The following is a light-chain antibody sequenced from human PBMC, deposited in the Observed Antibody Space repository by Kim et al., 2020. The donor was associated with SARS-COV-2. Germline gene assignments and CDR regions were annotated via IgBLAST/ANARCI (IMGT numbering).Light chain of an antibody. CDR1: QDISNY. V-gene: IGKV1-33*01. CDR3: QQYDNLPRYS. CDR2: DAS. J-gene: IGKJ2*03. Sequence: ASVGHRVTITCQASQDISNYLNWYQQKPGKAPKLLIYDASNLETGVPSRFSGSGAGTDFTFTISSLQPEDIATYYCQQYDNLPRYSFGQGTKLEI.